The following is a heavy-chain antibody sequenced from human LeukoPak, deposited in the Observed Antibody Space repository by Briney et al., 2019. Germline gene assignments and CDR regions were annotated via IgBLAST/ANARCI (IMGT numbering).Heavy chain of an antibody. Sequence: PGGSLRLSCAASGFTFSSYAMNWVRQAPGKGLEWVSYISHTGSANSYADSVKGRFTISRDNGKNSLFLQMNSLRVEDTAAYYCARDPEDYYDSSAYYDSFDIWGQGTMVTVSS. CDR2: ISHTGSAN. CDR3: ARDPEDYYDSSAYYDSFDI. V-gene: IGHV3-48*03. D-gene: IGHD3-22*01. J-gene: IGHJ3*02. CDR1: GFTFSSYA.